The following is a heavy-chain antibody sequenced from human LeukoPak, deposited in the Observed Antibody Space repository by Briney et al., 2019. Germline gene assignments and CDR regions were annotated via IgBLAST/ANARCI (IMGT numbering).Heavy chain of an antibody. CDR1: RFTLSIYS. CDR2: ISPTGSTI. J-gene: IGHJ4*02. CDR3: ARDNWVDY. Sequence: PGGSLRLSCPASRFTLSIYSMTWVRPAPGKGLEWISYISPTGSTIYYADSVKGRFTISRDNAKNSLYLQMNTLRAEDTAVYYCARDNWVDYWGQGTLVTVSS. D-gene: IGHD7-27*01. V-gene: IGHV3-48*01.